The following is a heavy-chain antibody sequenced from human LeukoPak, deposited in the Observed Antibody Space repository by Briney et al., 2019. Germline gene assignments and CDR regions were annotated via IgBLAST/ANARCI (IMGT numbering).Heavy chain of an antibody. CDR1: GFTFDTHW. V-gene: IGHV3-7*01. CDR3: ARGRFTDNGVFDY. D-gene: IGHD1-14*01. Sequence: GGSLRLSCVASGFTFDTHWMNWVCQAPGKGLEWMANIRQDGSDKFYADSLKGRFTISRDNAKNSVFLQMNSLRAEDTAVYYCARGRFTDNGVFDYWGRGTLVIVSS. J-gene: IGHJ4*02. CDR2: IRQDGSDK.